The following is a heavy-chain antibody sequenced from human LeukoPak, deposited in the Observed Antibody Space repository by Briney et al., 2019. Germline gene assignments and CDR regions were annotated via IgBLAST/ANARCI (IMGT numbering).Heavy chain of an antibody. Sequence: PGGSLRLSCVASGFTFSSYWMSWVRQAPGKGLEWVANIKQDGSEKYYVDSVKGRFTISRDNAKNSLYLQMNSLRAEDTAVYYCARGLSGYEDGHFDYWGQGTLVTVSS. CDR2: IKQDGSEK. V-gene: IGHV3-7*01. CDR3: ARGLSGYEDGHFDY. D-gene: IGHD5-12*01. CDR1: GFTFSSYW. J-gene: IGHJ4*02.